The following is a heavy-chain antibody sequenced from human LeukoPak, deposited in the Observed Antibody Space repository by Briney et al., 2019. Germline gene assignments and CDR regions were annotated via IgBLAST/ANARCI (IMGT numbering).Heavy chain of an antibody. Sequence: GGSLRLSCEASGLTFSSCWMHWVRQVPGKGLVWVSRVNSDGSGTTYADSAKGRFTISRDNAKNTLYLQMNNLRAEDTAVYYCAAPGNRGSGPFDFWGQGILVTVSS. D-gene: IGHD3-10*01. CDR2: VNSDGSGT. CDR1: GLTFSSCW. V-gene: IGHV3-74*01. J-gene: IGHJ4*02. CDR3: AAPGNRGSGPFDF.